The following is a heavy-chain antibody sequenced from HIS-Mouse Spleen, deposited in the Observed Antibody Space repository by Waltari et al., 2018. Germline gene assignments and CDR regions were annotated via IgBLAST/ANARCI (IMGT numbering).Heavy chain of an antibody. V-gene: IGHV4-39*07. CDR2: IYCSGGT. CDR1: GGSIRSSSYY. Sequence: QLQLQESGPGLVKPSETLSLTCTVSGGSIRSSSYYWGWIRQPPGKGLAWIGSIYCSGGTYYHPSLKSRVTISVDTSKNQFSLKLSSVTAADTAVYYCAREIPYSSSWYDWYFDLWGRGTLVTVSS. CDR3: AREIPYSSSWYDWYFDL. D-gene: IGHD6-13*01. J-gene: IGHJ2*01.